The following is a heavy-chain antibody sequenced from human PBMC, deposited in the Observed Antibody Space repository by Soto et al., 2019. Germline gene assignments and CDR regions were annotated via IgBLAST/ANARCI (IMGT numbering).Heavy chain of an antibody. J-gene: IGHJ4*02. CDR3: ARGSAYYDFWSGYAITFFDY. Sequence: QVQLVQSGAEVKKPGASVKVSCKASGYTFTSYDINWVRQATGQGLEWMGWMNPNSGNTGYAQKFQGRVTMTRNTCISTAYMELSSLRSEDTAVYYCARGSAYYDFWSGYAITFFDYWGQGTLVTVSS. CDR1: GYTFTSYD. V-gene: IGHV1-8*01. CDR2: MNPNSGNT. D-gene: IGHD3-3*01.